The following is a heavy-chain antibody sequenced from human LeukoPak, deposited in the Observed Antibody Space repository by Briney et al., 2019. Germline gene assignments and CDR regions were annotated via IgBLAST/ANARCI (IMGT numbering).Heavy chain of an antibody. J-gene: IGHJ4*02. CDR3: AKEGVVVAAAYFDY. Sequence: GGSLRLSCEASGFTFSSYGMPWVRKAPGKGLEWVAVISYDGSNKYYADSVKGRFTISRDNSKNTLYLQMNSLRAEDTAVYYCAKEGVVVAAAYFDYWGQGTLVTVSS. CDR1: GFTFSSYG. V-gene: IGHV3-30*18. CDR2: ISYDGSNK. D-gene: IGHD2-15*01.